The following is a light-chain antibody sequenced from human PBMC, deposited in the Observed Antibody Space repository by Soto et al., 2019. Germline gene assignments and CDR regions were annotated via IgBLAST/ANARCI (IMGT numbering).Light chain of an antibody. J-gene: IGKJ1*01. CDR3: QQYDNLPWT. CDR2: DAS. V-gene: IGKV1-33*01. Sequence: DIQMTQSPSSLSASVGDRVTITCQASQDISNYLNWYQQKPGKAQKLLIYDASNLETGVPSRFSGSGSGTDFTFTISSLQPEDIATYYCQQYDNLPWTFGQGTKVEIK. CDR1: QDISNY.